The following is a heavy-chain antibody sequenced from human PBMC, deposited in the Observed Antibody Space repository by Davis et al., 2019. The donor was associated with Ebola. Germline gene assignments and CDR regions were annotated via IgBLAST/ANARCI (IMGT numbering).Heavy chain of an antibody. CDR2: IYHSGST. D-gene: IGHD2-15*01. J-gene: IGHJ6*02. Sequence: MPSETLSLTCAVSGGSISSGGYSWSWIRQPPGKGLEWIGYIYHSGSTYYNPSLKSRVTISVDRSKNQFSLKLSSVTAADTAVYYCARVPLGKYCSGGSCSAHRNDHYYYYGMDVWGQGTTVTVSS. CDR1: GGSISSGGYS. CDR3: ARVPLGKYCSGGSCSAHRNDHYYYYGMDV. V-gene: IGHV4-30-2*01.